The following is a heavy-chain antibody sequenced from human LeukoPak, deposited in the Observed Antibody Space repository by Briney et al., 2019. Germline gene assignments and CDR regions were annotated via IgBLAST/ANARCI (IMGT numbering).Heavy chain of an antibody. D-gene: IGHD1-26*01. CDR1: GYSFTSYW. J-gene: IGHJ4*02. Sequence: GESLKISWKGSGYSFTSYWIGWTRQLPGKGLEWMGIVYPGDSESRFSPSFQGQVTMSADKSISTAYLQWSSLKASDTAMYYCAALNSGSYSFHYWGQGTLVTVSS. V-gene: IGHV5-51*01. CDR2: VYPGDSES. CDR3: AALNSGSYSFHY.